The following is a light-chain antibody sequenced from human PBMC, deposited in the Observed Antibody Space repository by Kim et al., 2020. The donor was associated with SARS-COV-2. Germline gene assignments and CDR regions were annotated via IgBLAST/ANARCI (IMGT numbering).Light chain of an antibody. CDR3: QQYNDYPIT. Sequence: ASVGDRVTITCRTSQGIGSRLVWYQQKPEKAPKSLIYAASTLQSGVPSRFSGSGSGSDFTLTITSLQPEDSATYYCQQYNDYPITFGQGTRLEIK. CDR2: AAS. J-gene: IGKJ5*01. V-gene: IGKV1D-16*01. CDR1: QGIGSR.